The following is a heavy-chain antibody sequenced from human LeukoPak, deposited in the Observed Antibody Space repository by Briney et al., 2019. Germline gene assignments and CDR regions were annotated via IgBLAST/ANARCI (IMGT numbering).Heavy chain of an antibody. J-gene: IGHJ2*01. CDR2: IYHSGSP. Sequence: PSETLSLTCTVSGGSISSSYYYWGWIRQHPEKGLEWIGYIYHSGSPYYNPSLKSRTSISIDTSKNQVSLKLASVTVADTAVYFCARDLGTTDSRRHWYFDLWGLGTLVTVSS. D-gene: IGHD4-11*01. CDR3: ARDLGTTDSRRHWYFDL. CDR1: GGSISSSYYY. V-gene: IGHV4-31*03.